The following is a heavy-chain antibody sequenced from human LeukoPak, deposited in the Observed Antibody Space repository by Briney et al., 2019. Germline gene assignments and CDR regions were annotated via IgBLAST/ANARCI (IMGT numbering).Heavy chain of an antibody. CDR2: IYYTGST. Sequence: PSETLSLTCTVSGGSISSSSYYWGWIRQPPGKGLEWIGTIYYTGSTYYNPSLKSRVTISVDTSKNQCSLKVTSVTAADTAVYYCARRRGWYPVDYWDQGTLVTVSS. J-gene: IGHJ4*02. CDR3: ARRRGWYPVDY. D-gene: IGHD6-19*01. CDR1: GGSISSSSYY. V-gene: IGHV4-39*01.